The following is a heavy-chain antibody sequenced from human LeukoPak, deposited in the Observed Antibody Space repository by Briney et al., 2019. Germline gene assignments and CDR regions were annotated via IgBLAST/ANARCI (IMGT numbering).Heavy chain of an antibody. CDR2: INHSGST. V-gene: IGHV4-34*01. D-gene: IGHD2-8*01. Sequence: PSETLSLTCAVYGGSFSGYYWSWIRLPPGKGLEWIGEINHSGSTNYNPSLKSRVTISVDTSKNQFSLKLSSVTAADTAVYYCARPRSAYCTNGVCYKGGFDYWGQGTLVTVSS. CDR3: ARPRSAYCTNGVCYKGGFDY. J-gene: IGHJ4*02. CDR1: GGSFSGYY.